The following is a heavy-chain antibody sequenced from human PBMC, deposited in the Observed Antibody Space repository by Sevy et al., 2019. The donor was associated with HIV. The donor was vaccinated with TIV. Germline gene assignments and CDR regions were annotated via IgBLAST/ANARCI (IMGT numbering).Heavy chain of an antibody. J-gene: IGHJ6*02. CDR3: ARPSGLSSTSYYYYGMDV. CDR1: GYSFTSYW. CDR2: IYPGDSDT. D-gene: IGHD2-2*01. Sequence: GESLKISCKGSGYSFTSYWIGWVRQMPGKGLEWMGIIYPGDSDTRYSPSFQGQVTISADKSISTAYLQWSSLKASDTAMYYCARPSGLSSTSYYYYGMDVWGQRTTVTVSS. V-gene: IGHV5-51*01.